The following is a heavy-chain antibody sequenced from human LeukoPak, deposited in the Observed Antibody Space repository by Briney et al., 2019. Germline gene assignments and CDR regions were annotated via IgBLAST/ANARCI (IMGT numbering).Heavy chain of an antibody. D-gene: IGHD5-18*01. CDR1: GGSISSYY. J-gene: IGHJ4*02. CDR3: ARAAMALGLNDY. Sequence: PSETLSLTCTVSGGSISSYYWSWIRQPPGKGLEWIGYIYYSGSTNYNPSLKSRVTISVDTSKNQFSLKLSSVTAADTAVYYCARAAMALGLNDYWGQGTLVTVSS. CDR2: IYYSGST. V-gene: IGHV4-59*01.